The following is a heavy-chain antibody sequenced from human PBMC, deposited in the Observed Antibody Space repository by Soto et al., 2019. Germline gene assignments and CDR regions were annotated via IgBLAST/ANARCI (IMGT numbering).Heavy chain of an antibody. V-gene: IGHV1-69*12. CDR1: GGTFSSYA. CDR3: ARDECCPGGYSYGLEY. J-gene: IGHJ4*02. CDR2: IIPIFGTA. Sequence: QVQLVQSGAEVKKPGSSVKVSCKASGGTFSSYAISWVRQDPGQGLEWMGGIIPIFGTANYAQKFQGRVTITADESTSAAYMELSSLRSVDTAVYYCARDECCPGGYSYGLEYWGQGTLVTVSS. D-gene: IGHD5-18*01.